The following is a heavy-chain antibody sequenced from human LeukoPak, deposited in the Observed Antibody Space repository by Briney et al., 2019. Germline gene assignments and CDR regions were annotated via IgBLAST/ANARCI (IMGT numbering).Heavy chain of an antibody. D-gene: IGHD2-15*01. CDR1: GGSISSYY. Sequence: PSETLSLTCTVSGGSISSYYWSWIRQPSGKGLEWIGYIYYSGSTNYNPSLKSRVTISVDTSKNQFSLKLSSVTAADTAVYYCARVYCSGGSCALEYWGQGTLVTVSS. CDR2: IYYSGST. V-gene: IGHV4-59*01. J-gene: IGHJ4*02. CDR3: ARVYCSGGSCALEY.